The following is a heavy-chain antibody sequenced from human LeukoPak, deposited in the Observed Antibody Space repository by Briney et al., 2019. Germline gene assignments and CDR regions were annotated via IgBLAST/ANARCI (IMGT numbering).Heavy chain of an antibody. V-gene: IGHV1-18*01. CDR1: GYTFTSYG. D-gene: IGHD1-26*01. J-gene: IGHJ4*02. CDR2: ISAYNGNT. Sequence: ASVKVSCKASGYTFTSYGISWVRQAPGQGLEWMGWISAYNGNTNYAQNLQGGVTMTTDTSTSTAYMELRSLRSDDTAVYYCARPQSRVGASDYWGQGTLVTVSS. CDR3: ARPQSRVGASDY.